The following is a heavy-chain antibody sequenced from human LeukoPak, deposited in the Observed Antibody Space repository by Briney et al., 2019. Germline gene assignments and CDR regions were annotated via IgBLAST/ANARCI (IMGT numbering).Heavy chain of an antibody. Sequence: SGPTLVNPTQTLTLTCTFSGFSLSTTGVGVGWIRQSPGKALEWLAVNYWNDDKSYSPSLKSRLTITKDTSKNQVVLTMTNMDPVDTATYYCAHKGRGSGSYNMWGQGTLVTVSS. D-gene: IGHD3-10*01. CDR3: AHKGRGSGSYNM. V-gene: IGHV2-5*01. CDR1: GFSLSTTGVG. J-gene: IGHJ4*02. CDR2: NYWNDDK.